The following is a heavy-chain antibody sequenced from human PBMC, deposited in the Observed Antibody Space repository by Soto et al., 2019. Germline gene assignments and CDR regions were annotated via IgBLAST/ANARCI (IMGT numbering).Heavy chain of an antibody. Sequence: QVQLVESGGGVVQPGRSLRLSCAASGVTFSGSGMHWVRQAPGKGLEWVAVISSDGSGKYYADSVKGRFTISRDSSENTLYLQMNSLRAEDTAVYYCAKVSKYSSGWYVAQFDYWGQGTLVTVSA. D-gene: IGHD6-19*01. CDR3: AKVSKYSSGWYVAQFDY. J-gene: IGHJ4*02. V-gene: IGHV3-30*18. CDR2: ISSDGSGK. CDR1: GVTFSGSG.